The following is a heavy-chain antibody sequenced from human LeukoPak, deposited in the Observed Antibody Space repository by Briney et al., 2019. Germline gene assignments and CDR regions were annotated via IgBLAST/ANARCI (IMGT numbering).Heavy chain of an antibody. CDR1: GFAFSSYS. Sequence: GGSLRLSCAASGFAFSSYSMNWVRQAPGKGLEWVSYISSSSSTIYYADSVKGRLTISRDNAKNSLYLQMNSLRAEDTAVYYCARGNRQLAYYGSGSRLPYDYWGQGSLVTVSS. V-gene: IGHV3-48*01. J-gene: IGHJ4*02. CDR2: ISSSSSTI. CDR3: ARGNRQLAYYGSGSRLPYDY. D-gene: IGHD3-10*01.